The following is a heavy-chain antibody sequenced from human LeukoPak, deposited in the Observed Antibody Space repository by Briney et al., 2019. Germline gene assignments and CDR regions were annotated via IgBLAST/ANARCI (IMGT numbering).Heavy chain of an antibody. V-gene: IGHV3-53*04. CDR1: VGSISSGGYY. CDR2: IYSVCST. D-gene: IGHD2-15*01. J-gene: IGHJ6*02. CDR3: AREPPRRYCSGGSCYSLHYYYGMDV. Sequence: ETLSLTCTVSVGSISSGGYYWSWVRQAPGKGLECVSVIYSVCSTYYAGSVKVRFTIYRHNSKNTLYIQMNNLRAEATDVYYCAREPPRRYCSGGSCYSLHYYYGMDVWGQGTTVTVSS.